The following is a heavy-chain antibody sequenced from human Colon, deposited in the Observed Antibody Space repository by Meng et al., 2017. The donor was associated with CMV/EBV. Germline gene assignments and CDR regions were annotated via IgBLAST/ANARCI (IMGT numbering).Heavy chain of an antibody. Sequence: QITLKESGPTLVKPTQTPTLTCPFSGFSLNTYEVGVGWFRQPPGKAPEWLALIYWDDDKRYRSSLGNRLTLTHDASKNQVVLTMTDMDPVDTATYYCAHKSLPAAFFDYWSQGTLVTVSS. V-gene: IGHV2-5*02. CDR2: IYWDDDK. CDR1: GFSLNTYEVG. D-gene: IGHD2-2*01. CDR3: AHKSLPAAFFDY. J-gene: IGHJ4*02.